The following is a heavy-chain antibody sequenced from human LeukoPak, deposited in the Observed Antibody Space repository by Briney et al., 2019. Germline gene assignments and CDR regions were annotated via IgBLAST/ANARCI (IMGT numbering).Heavy chain of an antibody. J-gene: IGHJ1*01. CDR2: IWYDGSNK. D-gene: IGHD2-8*01. CDR3: AKDVRRRCEYFQH. CDR1: GFTFSSYG. V-gene: IGHV3-33*06. Sequence: GGSLRLSCAASGFTFSSYGMHWVRQAPGKGLEWVAVIWYDGSNKYYADSVKGRFTISRDNSKNTLYLQMNSLRAEDTAVYYCAKDVRRRCEYFQHWGQGTLVIVSS.